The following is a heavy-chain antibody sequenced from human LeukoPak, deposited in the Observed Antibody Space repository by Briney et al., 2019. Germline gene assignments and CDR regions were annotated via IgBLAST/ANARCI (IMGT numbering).Heavy chain of an antibody. CDR2: TDRGGRT. J-gene: IGHJ4*02. D-gene: IGHD3-10*01. Sequence: SETLSLTCAVYGGSFSDYSWIWIRQPPGKGLEWIGETDRGGRTTYNPSLKSRVTILVDTSKNQFSLKLSSVTAADTAVYYCARGPDGSGSYYNALIDYWGQGTLVTVSS. CDR1: GGSFSDYS. V-gene: IGHV4-34*01. CDR3: ARGPDGSGSYYNALIDY.